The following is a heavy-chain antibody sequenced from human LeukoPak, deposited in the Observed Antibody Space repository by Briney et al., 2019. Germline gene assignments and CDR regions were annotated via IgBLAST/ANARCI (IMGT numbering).Heavy chain of an antibody. D-gene: IGHD6-19*01. J-gene: IGHJ6*03. Sequence: SETLSLTCTVPGGSISSYYWSWIRQPPGKGLEWIGYIYYSGSTNYNPSLKSRVTISVDTSKNQFSLKLSSVTAADTAVYYCAGSGWYQASMDVWGKGTTVTVSS. V-gene: IGHV4-59*01. CDR3: AGSGWYQASMDV. CDR2: IYYSGST. CDR1: GGSISSYY.